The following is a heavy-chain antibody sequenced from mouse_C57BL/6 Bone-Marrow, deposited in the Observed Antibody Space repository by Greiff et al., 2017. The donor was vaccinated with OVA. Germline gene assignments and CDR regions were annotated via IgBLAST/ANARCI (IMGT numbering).Heavy chain of an antibody. CDR3: ARPIYDGYYDYAMDY. CDR2: INPYNGDT. J-gene: IGHJ4*01. D-gene: IGHD2-3*01. Sequence: VQLQQSGPELVKPGDSVKISCKASGYSFTGYFMNWVMQSHGKSLEWIGRINPYNGDTFYNQKFKGKATLTVDKSSSTAHMELRSLTSEDSAVYYCARPIYDGYYDYAMDYWGQGTSVTVSS. V-gene: IGHV1-20*01. CDR1: GYSFTGYF.